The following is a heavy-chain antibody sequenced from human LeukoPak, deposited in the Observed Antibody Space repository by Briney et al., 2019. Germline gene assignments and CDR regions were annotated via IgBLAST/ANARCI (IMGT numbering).Heavy chain of an antibody. CDR1: GFTFSDYY. D-gene: IGHD2-2*01. V-gene: IGHV4-34*01. CDR3: ARVGSTSRRAYNWFDP. CDR2: INHSGST. Sequence: GSLRLSCAASGFTFSDYYMSWIRQPPGKGLEWIGEINHSGSTNYNPSLKSRVTISVDTSKNQFSLKLSSVTAAGTAVYYCARVGSTSRRAYNWFDPWGQGTLVTVSS. J-gene: IGHJ5*02.